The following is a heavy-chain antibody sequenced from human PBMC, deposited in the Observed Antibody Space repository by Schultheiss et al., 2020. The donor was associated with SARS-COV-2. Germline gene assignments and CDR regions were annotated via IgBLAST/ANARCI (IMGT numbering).Heavy chain of an antibody. J-gene: IGHJ6*03. V-gene: IGHV3-33*08. Sequence: GGSLRLSCTVSGFTFSTYDMYWVRQAPGKGLEWVAVIWYDGSNKYYADSVKGRFTISRDNSKNTLYLQMNSLKTEDTAVYYCTTDSLTYYDFWSARFYYYYYMDVWGKGTTVTVSS. CDR2: IWYDGSNK. D-gene: IGHD3-3*01. CDR3: TTDSLTYYDFWSARFYYYYYMDV. CDR1: GFTFSTYD.